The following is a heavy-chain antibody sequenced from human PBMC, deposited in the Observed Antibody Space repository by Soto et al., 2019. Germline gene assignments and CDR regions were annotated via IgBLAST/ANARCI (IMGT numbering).Heavy chain of an antibody. V-gene: IGHV3-9*01. D-gene: IGHD2-21*02. J-gene: IGHJ6*02. CDR2: ISWNSGSI. Sequence: GGSLRLSCAASGFTFDDCAMHWVRQAPGKGLEWVSGISWNSGSIGYADSVKGRFTISRDNAKNSLYLQMNSLRAEDTALYYCAKDTGDGVVTAAGGMDVWGQGTTVTVSS. CDR1: GFTFDDCA. CDR3: AKDTGDGVVTAAGGMDV.